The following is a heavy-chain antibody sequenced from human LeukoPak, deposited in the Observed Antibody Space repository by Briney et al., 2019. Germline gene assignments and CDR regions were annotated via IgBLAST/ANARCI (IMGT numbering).Heavy chain of an antibody. CDR2: ISYDGNSK. CDR1: GFPFNNYA. V-gene: IGHV3-30*01. Sequence: PGRSPRLSCAASGFPFNNYAMNWVRQAPGKGLEWVAVISYDGNSKFYADSVKGRFTIYRDNSKNTLYLQMNSLKIEDMAVYYCARKGDSSSWLDYWGQGALVTVSS. CDR3: ARKGDSSSWLDY. J-gene: IGHJ4*02. D-gene: IGHD6-13*01.